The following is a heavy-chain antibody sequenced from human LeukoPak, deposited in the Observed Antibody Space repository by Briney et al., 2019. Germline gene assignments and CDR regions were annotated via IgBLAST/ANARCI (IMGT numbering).Heavy chain of an antibody. Sequence: PGGSLRLSCAASGFTFSSYAMSWVRQAPGKGLEWVSAISGSGGSTYYADSVKGRFIISRDNSKNTLYLQMNSLRAEDTAVYYCAKASAMIVVVSKHFDYWGQGTLVTVSS. CDR3: AKASAMIVVVSKHFDY. CDR1: GFTFSSYA. J-gene: IGHJ4*02. V-gene: IGHV3-23*01. CDR2: ISGSGGST. D-gene: IGHD3-22*01.